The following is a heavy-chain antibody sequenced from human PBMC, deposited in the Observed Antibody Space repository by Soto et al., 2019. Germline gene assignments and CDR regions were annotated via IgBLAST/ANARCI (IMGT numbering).Heavy chain of an antibody. CDR1: GYTFTSYG. Sequence: ASVKVSCKASGYTFTSYGISWVRQAPGQGLEWMGWISAYNGNTNYAQKLQGRVTMTTDTSTSTAYMELRSLGSDDTAVYYCARDPGTYYYDSSGYFFDYWGQGTLVTVSS. CDR2: ISAYNGNT. CDR3: ARDPGTYYYDSSGYFFDY. V-gene: IGHV1-18*01. D-gene: IGHD3-22*01. J-gene: IGHJ4*02.